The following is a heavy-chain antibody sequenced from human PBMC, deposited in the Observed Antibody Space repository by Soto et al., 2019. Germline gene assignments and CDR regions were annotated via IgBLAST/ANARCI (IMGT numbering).Heavy chain of an antibody. CDR3: ARGGAGSYTRGVAFDI. D-gene: IGHD1-26*01. CDR2: IIPIFGTA. CDR1: GGTFSSYA. Sequence: QVQLVQSGAEVKKPGSSVKVSCKASGGTFSSYAISWVRQAPGQGLEWMGGIIPIFGTANYAQKFQGRVAITADESTCTAYMELSSLRSEDTAVYYCARGGAGSYTRGVAFDIWGQGTMVTVSS. J-gene: IGHJ3*02. V-gene: IGHV1-69*01.